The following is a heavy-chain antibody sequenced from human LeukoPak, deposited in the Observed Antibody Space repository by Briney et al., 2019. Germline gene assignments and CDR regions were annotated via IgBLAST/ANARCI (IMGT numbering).Heavy chain of an antibody. CDR3: AKLKRLVAGGGLDY. CDR1: GFTFSSYA. V-gene: IGHV3-23*01. J-gene: IGHJ4*02. D-gene: IGHD6-19*01. Sequence: GGSLRLSCAASGFTFSSYAMSWVRQAPGKGLEWVSTISGSGTYTYYADSVKGRFTISRDNSKNTLYLQMNSLRAEDTAVYYCAKLKRLVAGGGLDYWGQGTLVTVSS. CDR2: ISGSGTYT.